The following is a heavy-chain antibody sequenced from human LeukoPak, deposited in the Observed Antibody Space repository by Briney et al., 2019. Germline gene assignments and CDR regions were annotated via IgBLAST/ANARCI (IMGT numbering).Heavy chain of an antibody. J-gene: IGHJ3*02. D-gene: IGHD6-13*01. CDR2: ISAYNGNT. CDR3: ARDRRRIAAAEAFDI. Sequence: GASVKVSCKASGYTFTNYGISWVRQAPGQGLEWMGWISAYNGNTNYAQKLQGRVTMTTDTSTSTAYMELRSLRSDDTAVYYCARDRRRIAAAEAFDIWGQGTMVTVSS. CDR1: GYTFTNYG. V-gene: IGHV1-18*01.